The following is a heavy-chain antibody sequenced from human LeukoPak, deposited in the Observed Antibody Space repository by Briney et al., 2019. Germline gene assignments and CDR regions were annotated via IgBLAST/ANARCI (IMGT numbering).Heavy chain of an antibody. Sequence: GGSLRLSCAASGFTFSSYWMSWVRQAPGEGLEWVANIKQDGSEKYYVDSVKGRFTISRDNAKNSLYLQMNSLRAEDTAVYYCARVLGQQWLARPTIFDYWGQGTLVTVSS. V-gene: IGHV3-7*03. CDR1: GFTFSSYW. CDR3: ARVLGQQWLARPTIFDY. CDR2: IKQDGSEK. J-gene: IGHJ4*02. D-gene: IGHD6-19*01.